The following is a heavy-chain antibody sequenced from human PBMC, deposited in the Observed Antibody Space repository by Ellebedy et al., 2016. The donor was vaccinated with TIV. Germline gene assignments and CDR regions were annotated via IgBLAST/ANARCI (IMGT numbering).Heavy chain of an antibody. Sequence: GESLKISCAASGFTFGFSFSRYAMSWVRQAPGKGLEWVANIKQDGSEKYHVDSVKGRFTISRDNAKNSLYLQMNSLRAEDTAVYYCARQTVATSVNDAFDIWGLGTVVTVSS. CDR1: GFTFGFSFSRYA. CDR2: IKQDGSEK. J-gene: IGHJ3*02. D-gene: IGHD4-17*01. CDR3: ARQTVATSVNDAFDI. V-gene: IGHV3-7*01.